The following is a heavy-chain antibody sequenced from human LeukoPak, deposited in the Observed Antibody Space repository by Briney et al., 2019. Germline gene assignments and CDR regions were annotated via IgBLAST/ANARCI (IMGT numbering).Heavy chain of an antibody. CDR2: IYYSGST. D-gene: IGHD3-10*01. J-gene: IGHJ5*02. Sequence: PSETLSLACTVSGGSISRSSYYWGWIRQPPGKGLWWIGSIYYSGSTYYNPSLKSRLTISVDTSKNQFSLKLSSVTAADTAVYYCARAPLWFGNNGFDPWGQGTLVTVSS. V-gene: IGHV4-39*01. CDR1: GGSISRSSYY. CDR3: ARAPLWFGNNGFDP.